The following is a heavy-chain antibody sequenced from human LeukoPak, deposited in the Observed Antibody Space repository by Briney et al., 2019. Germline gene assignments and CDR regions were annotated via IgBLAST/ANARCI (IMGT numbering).Heavy chain of an antibody. V-gene: IGHV1-8*01. CDR1: GYTFTSYD. CDR3: ARADPRKEGYMDV. J-gene: IGHJ6*03. CDR2: MSPNSGNT. D-gene: IGHD1-14*01. Sequence: APVKVSCKASGYTFTSYDINWVRQATGQGLEWMGRMSPNSGNTDYAQKFQGRVTMTRNTSISTAYMELSSLRSEDTAVYYCARADPRKEGYMDVWGRGTTVTVSS.